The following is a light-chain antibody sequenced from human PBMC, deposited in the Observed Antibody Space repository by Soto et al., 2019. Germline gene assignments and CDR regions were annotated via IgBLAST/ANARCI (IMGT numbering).Light chain of an antibody. CDR1: QSVSSSY. J-gene: IGKJ3*01. V-gene: IGKV3-20*01. CDR2: GAS. CDR3: QQYGSSPRFT. Sequence: EIVLTQSPGTLSLSPGERATLSCRASQSVSSSYLAWYQQKPGQAPRLLIYGASSRATGIPDRFSGSGSGTDFNLTISRLEPEDFAVYYCQQYGSSPRFTFGPGTKVDI.